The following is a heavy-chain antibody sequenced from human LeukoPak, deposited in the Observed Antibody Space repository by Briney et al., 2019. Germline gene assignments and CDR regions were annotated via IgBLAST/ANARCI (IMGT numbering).Heavy chain of an antibody. D-gene: IGHD2-2*01. Sequence: HPGGSLRLSCAASGFTFNNYGMHWVRQAPGRGLEWVAFIRYDGSKKYYADSVRGRFTISRDNSKNTLYLQVNSLRVEDTAVYCCAKDLCSSTSCYLDIWGQGAMVTVSS. CDR1: GFTFNNYG. V-gene: IGHV3-30*02. J-gene: IGHJ3*02. CDR3: AKDLCSSTSCYLDI. CDR2: IRYDGSKK.